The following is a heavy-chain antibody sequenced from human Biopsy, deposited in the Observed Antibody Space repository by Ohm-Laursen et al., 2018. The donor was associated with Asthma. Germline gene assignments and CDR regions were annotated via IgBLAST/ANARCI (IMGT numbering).Heavy chain of an antibody. J-gene: IGHJ6*02. V-gene: IGHV3-53*01. Sequence: SLRLSCAASEFSVSSSYMSWVRQAPGKGLEWVSVIYNDGRAYYADSVKGRFTVSRDNSKNTLFLQMNSLRAEDTAVYYCTRTTTVTTTYAMDVWGRGTTAAVS. CDR1: EFSVSSSY. CDR3: TRTTTVTTTYAMDV. CDR2: IYNDGRA. D-gene: IGHD4-17*01.